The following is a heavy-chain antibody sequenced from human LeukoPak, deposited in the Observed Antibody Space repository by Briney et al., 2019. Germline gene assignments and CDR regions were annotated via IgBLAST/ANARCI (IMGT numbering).Heavy chain of an antibody. J-gene: IGHJ3*02. CDR1: GYTFTSYD. D-gene: IGHD4-17*01. V-gene: IGHV1-8*01. CDR2: MNPNSGNT. Sequence: ASVKVSCKASGYTFTSYDINWVRQATGQGLEWMGWMNPNSGNTGYAQKFQGRVTMTRNTSISTAYMELSSLRSEDTAVYYCARVGSDYDALDIWGQGTMVTVSS. CDR3: ARVGSDYDALDI.